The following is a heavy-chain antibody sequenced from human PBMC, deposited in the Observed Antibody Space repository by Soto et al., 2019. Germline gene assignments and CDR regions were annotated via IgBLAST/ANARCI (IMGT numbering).Heavy chain of an antibody. CDR3: ARHEQVYYYGMDV. CDR1: GYSFTGYW. D-gene: IGHD6-13*01. V-gene: IGHV5-10-1*01. Sequence: XESLKISCKGSGYSFTGYWISWVRQMPGKGLEWMGRIDPSDSYTNYSPSFQGHVTISADKSISTAYLQWSSLKASDTAMYYCARHEQVYYYGMDVWGQGTTVTVSS. J-gene: IGHJ6*02. CDR2: IDPSDSYT.